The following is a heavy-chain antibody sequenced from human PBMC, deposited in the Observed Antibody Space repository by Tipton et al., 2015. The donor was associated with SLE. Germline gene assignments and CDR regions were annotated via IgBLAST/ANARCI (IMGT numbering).Heavy chain of an antibody. V-gene: IGHV3-9*01. J-gene: IGHJ5*02. D-gene: IGHD6-6*01. CDR3: AREGHVHPSNWFAP. Sequence: SLRLSCAASGFNFDDYGVYWGRQAPGKGLEWVSGISWGGGTIGYADSVKGRFTISRDNAKKSLSLQMDSLKPDDTPFYYCAREGHVHPSNWFAPSGQGSLVTVSS. CDR1: GFNFDDYG. CDR2: ISWGGGTI.